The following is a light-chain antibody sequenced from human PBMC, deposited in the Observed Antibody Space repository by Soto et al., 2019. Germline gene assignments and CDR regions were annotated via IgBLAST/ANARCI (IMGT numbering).Light chain of an antibody. CDR1: SSDVGGYNY. Sequence: QSALTQPASVSGSPGQSITISCTGTSSDVGGYNYVSWYQQHPGKAPKLIIYDVSNRPSGVSTRFSGSKSGNTASLTISGLQAEDEADYYCSSYTSSSIVVFGGGTKLTVL. CDR3: SSYTSSSIVV. J-gene: IGLJ2*01. V-gene: IGLV2-14*01. CDR2: DVS.